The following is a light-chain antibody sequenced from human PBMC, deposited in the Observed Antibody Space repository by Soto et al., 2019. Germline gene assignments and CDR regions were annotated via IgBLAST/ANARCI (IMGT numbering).Light chain of an antibody. CDR3: QQRSNWALT. V-gene: IGKV3-11*01. CDR2: DAS. Sequence: EIVLTQSPATLSLSPGERATLSCRASQSVSSYFAWYQQKPGQAPRLLIYDASNRATGIPARFSGSESGTDFTLTISSLEPEDFAVYYCQQRSNWALTFGQGTKLEIK. J-gene: IGKJ1*01. CDR1: QSVSSY.